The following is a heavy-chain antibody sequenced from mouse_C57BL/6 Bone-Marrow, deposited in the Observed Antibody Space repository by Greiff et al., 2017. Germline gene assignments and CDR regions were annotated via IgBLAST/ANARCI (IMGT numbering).Heavy chain of an antibody. Sequence: VQLQQSGAELARPGASVKLSCKASGYTFTSYGISWVKQRTGQGLEWIGEIYPRSGNTSYNEKFKGKATLTADKSSSTAYMELRSLTSEDSAVYFCSYDYVYYYAMDYWGQGTSVTVSS. J-gene: IGHJ4*01. CDR2: IYPRSGNT. CDR3: SYDYVYYYAMDY. CDR1: GYTFTSYG. D-gene: IGHD2-4*01. V-gene: IGHV1-81*01.